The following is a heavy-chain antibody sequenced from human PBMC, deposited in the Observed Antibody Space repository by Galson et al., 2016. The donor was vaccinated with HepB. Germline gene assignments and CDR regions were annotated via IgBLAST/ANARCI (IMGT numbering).Heavy chain of an antibody. CDR3: AATYYDYIWGSGGAYSDL. Sequence: SVKVSCKASGGTFSSYAISWVRQAPGQGLEWMGGIIPIFGTANYAQKFQGRVTITADESTSTAYMELSSLRSEDTAVYYCAATYYDYIWGSGGAYSDLWGRGTLVTVSS. CDR1: GGTFSSYA. V-gene: IGHV1-69*13. CDR2: IIPIFGTA. J-gene: IGHJ2*01. D-gene: IGHD3-16*01.